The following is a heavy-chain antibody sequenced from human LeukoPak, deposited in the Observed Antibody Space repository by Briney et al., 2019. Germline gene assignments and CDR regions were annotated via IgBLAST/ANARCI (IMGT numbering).Heavy chain of an antibody. J-gene: IGHJ4*02. CDR2: ISSSSSYT. Sequence: PGGSLRLSCAASGFTFSDYYMSWIRQAPGKGLEWVSYISSSSSYTNYADSVKGRFTISRDNAKNSLYLQMNSLRVEDTAVYYCARDKVGSGYDNFDYWGQGTLVTVSS. CDR1: GFTFSDYY. CDR3: ARDKVGSGYDNFDY. D-gene: IGHD5-12*01. V-gene: IGHV3-11*06.